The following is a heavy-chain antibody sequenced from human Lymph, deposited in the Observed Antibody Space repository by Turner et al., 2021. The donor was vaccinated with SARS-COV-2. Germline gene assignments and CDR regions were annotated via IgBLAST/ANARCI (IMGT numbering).Heavy chain of an antibody. CDR2: MSSRSSYK. V-gene: IGHV3-21*01. CDR3: ARDIPAAADYFDY. D-gene: IGHD2-21*01. J-gene: IGHJ4*02. CDR1: GFTFSTYS. Sequence: EVQLVESGGGLVQPGGSLRLSCAASGFTFSTYSMHWVLQARREGVEWIESMSSRSSYKYDADSVKGRFTSSRDDAKNSLYLQMNRLRAENTAVYYGARDIPAAADYFDYWGQGTLVTVSS.